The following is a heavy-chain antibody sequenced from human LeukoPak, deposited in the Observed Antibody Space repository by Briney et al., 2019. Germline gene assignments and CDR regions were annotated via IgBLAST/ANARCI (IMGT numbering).Heavy chain of an antibody. D-gene: IGHD3-9*01. J-gene: IGHJ4*02. CDR3: GTYYDILTGPYYFDY. CDR1: GFTFSSYA. V-gene: IGHV3-23*01. CDR2: ISGSGGST. Sequence: GRSLRLSCAASGFTFSSYAMSWVRQAPGKGLEWVSAISGSGGSTYYADSVKGRFTISRDNSKNTLYLQMNSLRAEDTAVYYCGTYYDILTGPYYFDYWGQGTLVTVSS.